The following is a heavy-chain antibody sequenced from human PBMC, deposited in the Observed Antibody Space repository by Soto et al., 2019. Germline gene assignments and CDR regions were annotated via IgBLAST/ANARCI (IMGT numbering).Heavy chain of an antibody. CDR2: MNPNSGNT. CDR3: ARGTVRFLEWLSDYGMDV. Sequence: ASVKVCCKASGDTFTSYDINWVRQATGQGLEWMGWMNPNSGNTGYAQKFQGRVTMTRNTSISTAYMELSSLRSEDTAVYYCARGTVRFLEWLSDYGMDVWGQGTTVTVSS. V-gene: IGHV1-8*01. J-gene: IGHJ6*02. CDR1: GDTFTSYD. D-gene: IGHD3-3*01.